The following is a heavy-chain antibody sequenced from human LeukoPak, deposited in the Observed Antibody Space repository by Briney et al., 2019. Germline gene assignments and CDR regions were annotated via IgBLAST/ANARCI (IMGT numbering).Heavy chain of an antibody. D-gene: IGHD5-12*01. CDR3: ARDWYSGYDSFDY. CDR1: GFTFSSYW. V-gene: IGHV3-7*04. Sequence: GGSLRLSCAASGFTFSSYWMHWVRQAPGKGLEWVANIKQDGSEKYYVDSVEGRFTISRDNAKNSLYLQMDSLRAEDTAVYYCARDWYSGYDSFDYWGQGTVVTVSS. J-gene: IGHJ4*02. CDR2: IKQDGSEK.